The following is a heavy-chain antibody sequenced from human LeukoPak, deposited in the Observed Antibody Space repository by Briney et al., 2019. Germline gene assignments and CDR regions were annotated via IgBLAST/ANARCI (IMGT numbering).Heavy chain of an antibody. V-gene: IGHV3-7*01. J-gene: IGHJ5*02. CDR2: IKQDGSEK. CDR3: ARIAAAGTWWFDP. Sequence: GGSLRLSCAASGFTFSSYWMSWVRQAPGKGLEWVANIKQDGSEKYYVDSVKGRFTISRDNAKNTLYLQMNSLRAEDTAVYYCARIAAAGTWWFDPWGQGTLVTVSS. D-gene: IGHD6-13*01. CDR1: GFTFSSYW.